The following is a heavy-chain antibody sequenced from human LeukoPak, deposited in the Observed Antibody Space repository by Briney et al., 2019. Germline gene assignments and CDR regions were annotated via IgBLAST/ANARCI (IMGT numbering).Heavy chain of an antibody. CDR1: EFTFDEYA. Sequence: GGSLRLSCAASEFTFDEYAMHWVRQAPGKGLEWVSAISSSGGSTDYTDSVKGRFAISRDNSKNTLYLQMNSLRAEDTAVYYCAKKMSITAASQVDYWGQGTLVTVSS. V-gene: IGHV3-23*01. CDR2: ISSSGGST. J-gene: IGHJ4*02. D-gene: IGHD1-20*01. CDR3: AKKMSITAASQVDY.